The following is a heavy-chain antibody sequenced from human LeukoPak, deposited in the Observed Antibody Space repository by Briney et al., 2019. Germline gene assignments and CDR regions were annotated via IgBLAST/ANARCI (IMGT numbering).Heavy chain of an antibody. D-gene: IGHD2-15*01. CDR1: GGSISSYY. CDR2: IYYSGST. J-gene: IGHJ4*02. Sequence: NPSETLSLTCTVSGGSISSYYWSWIRQPPGKGLEWIGYIYYSGSTNYNPSLKSRVTISVDTSKNQFSLKLSSVTAADTAVYYCARGIVLDYWGQGTLVTVSS. V-gene: IGHV4-59*01. CDR3: ARGIVLDY.